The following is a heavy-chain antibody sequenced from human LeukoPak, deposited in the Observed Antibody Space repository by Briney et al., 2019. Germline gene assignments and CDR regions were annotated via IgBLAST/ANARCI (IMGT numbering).Heavy chain of an antibody. J-gene: IGHJ4*02. CDR1: GFTFRSHA. CDR3: AKDFRIGYSAHFDY. Sequence: GGSLRLSCVGSGFTFRSHAMSWVRQAPEKGLEFVTGIYENGGTTYYADSVKGRFSISRDNSKNTLYLQMDSLRGEGTAVYYCAKDFRIGYSAHFDYWGQGTLLTVSS. V-gene: IGHV3-23*01. CDR2: IYENGGTT. D-gene: IGHD2-21*01.